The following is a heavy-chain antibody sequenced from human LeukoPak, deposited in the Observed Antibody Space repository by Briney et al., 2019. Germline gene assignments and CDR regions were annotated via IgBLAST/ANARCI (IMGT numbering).Heavy chain of an antibody. D-gene: IGHD3-16*01. CDR3: ASSPYDGPFQH. V-gene: IGHV4-30-2*01. CDR2: IYHSGNT. J-gene: IGHJ1*01. CDR1: GGSISSGGYY. Sequence: SETLSLTCTVSGGSISSGGYYWSWIRQPLGKGLEWIGYIYHSGNTYYNPSLKSRVTISVDRSKNQFSLKLSSVTAADTAVYYCASSPYDGPFQHWGQGTLVTVSS.